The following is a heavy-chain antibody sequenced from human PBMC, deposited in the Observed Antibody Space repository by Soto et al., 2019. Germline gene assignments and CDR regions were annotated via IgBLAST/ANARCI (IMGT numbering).Heavy chain of an antibody. V-gene: IGHV3-7*01. CDR2: IKQDGSEK. Sequence: GGSLRLSCAASGFTFSSYWMSWVRQAPGKGLEWVANIKQDGSEKYYVDSVKGRFTISRDNAKNSLYLQMNSLRAEDTAVYYCARSSIYDFWSGYYFDYWGQGTLVTVSS. CDR1: GFTFSSYW. CDR3: ARSSIYDFWSGYYFDY. D-gene: IGHD3-3*01. J-gene: IGHJ4*02.